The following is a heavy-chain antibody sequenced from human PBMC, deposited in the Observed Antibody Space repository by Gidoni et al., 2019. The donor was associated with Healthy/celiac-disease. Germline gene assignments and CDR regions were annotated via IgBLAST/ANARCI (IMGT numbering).Heavy chain of an antibody. D-gene: IGHD6-19*01. CDR2: IYYSGST. CDR1: GGSISSSSYY. J-gene: IGHJ4*02. V-gene: IGHV4-39*01. Sequence: QLQLQESGPGLVKPSETLSPTCTVPGGSISSSSYYWGWIRQPPGKGLEWIGSIYYSGSTYYNPSLKSRVTISVDTSKNQFSLKLSSVTAADTAVYYCARTIAVAGKAQYYFDYWGQGTLVTVSS. CDR3: ARTIAVAGKAQYYFDY.